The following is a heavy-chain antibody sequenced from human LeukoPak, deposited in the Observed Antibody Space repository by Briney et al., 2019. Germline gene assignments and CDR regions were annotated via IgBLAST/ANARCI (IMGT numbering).Heavy chain of an antibody. V-gene: IGHV3-23*01. Sequence: PGGSLRLSCAASGFTFSSYAMSWVRQAPGKGLEWVSAISGSGGSTYYADSVKGRFTISRDNSKSTLYLQMNSLRAEDTAVYYCAKATAAYGDYVLQYFDYWGQGTLVTVSS. CDR3: AKATAAYGDYVLQYFDY. J-gene: IGHJ4*02. CDR1: GFTFSSYA. CDR2: ISGSGGST. D-gene: IGHD4-17*01.